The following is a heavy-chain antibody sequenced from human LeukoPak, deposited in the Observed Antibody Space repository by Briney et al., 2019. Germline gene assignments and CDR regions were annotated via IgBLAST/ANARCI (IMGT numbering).Heavy chain of an antibody. CDR1: GDSISSYY. Sequence: PSETLSLTCTVSGDSISSYYWSWIRPPPGKGLEWIGYIYYSGSTNYNPSLKSRVTISVDTSKNQFSLSLSSVTAADTAVYYCASALGSHLYYYYGMDVWGQGTTVTVSS. V-gene: IGHV4-59*12. D-gene: IGHD1-26*01. J-gene: IGHJ6*02. CDR2: IYYSGST. CDR3: ASALGSHLYYYYGMDV.